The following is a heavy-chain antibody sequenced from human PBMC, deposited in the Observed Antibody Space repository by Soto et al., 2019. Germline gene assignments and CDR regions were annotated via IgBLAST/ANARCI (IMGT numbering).Heavy chain of an antibody. D-gene: IGHD2-2*01. J-gene: IGHJ6*02. CDR3: ATRTPAFKCNSCDENCYGLDF. V-gene: IGHV3-48*02. Sequence: PGGSLRLSCTASGFTFSNLTMNWVRQAPGKGLEWVSYISSRSSMIYYADSVKGRFTISRDNAKNSLYLQMNSLRDEDTAVYYCATRTPAFKCNSCDENCYGLDFCSRGTSDTGSS. CDR2: ISSRSSMI. CDR1: GFTFSNLT.